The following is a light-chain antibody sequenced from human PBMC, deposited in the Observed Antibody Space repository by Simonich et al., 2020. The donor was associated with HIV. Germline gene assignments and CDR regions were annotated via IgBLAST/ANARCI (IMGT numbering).Light chain of an antibody. CDR2: GAS. J-gene: IGKJ4*01. CDR1: QSVSSN. CDR3: QQYNNRPLT. Sequence: EIVMTQSPATLSVSPGERATLSCRASQSVSSNLAWYQQKPGQAPRLLIYGASTRATGIPARFGGSGSGTDFTLTISSMQSEDVAVYYCQQYNNRPLTFGGGTKVEIK. V-gene: IGKV3-15*01.